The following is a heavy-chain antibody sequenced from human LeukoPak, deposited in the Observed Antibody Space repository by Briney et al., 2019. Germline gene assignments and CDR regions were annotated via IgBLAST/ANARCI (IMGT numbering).Heavy chain of an antibody. Sequence: PGGSLRLSCATSGLTFSSYAMTWVRQAPGKGLEWVSTVSGGGGSTSYADSVKGRFTITRDNSKNTLYLQMNSLRPEDAAIYFCAKDAHVLSFLEWLLDPQRYFDYWGQGTRVTVSS. CDR2: VSGGGGST. V-gene: IGHV3-23*01. CDR3: AKDAHVLSFLEWLLDPQRYFDY. CDR1: GLTFSSYA. D-gene: IGHD3-3*02. J-gene: IGHJ4*02.